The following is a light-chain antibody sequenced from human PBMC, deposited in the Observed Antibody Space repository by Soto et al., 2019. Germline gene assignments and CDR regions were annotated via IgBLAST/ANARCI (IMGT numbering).Light chain of an antibody. CDR2: GAS. V-gene: IGKV3-15*01. Sequence: ERVMTQSPATLSVSPGERATLSCRASQSVGGDLAWYQQKPGQAPRLLIYGASSRAPGIPDRFSGSGSGTEFTLTICSLQSEDSAVYYCQQYENWPQLTFGGGTKVEIK. CDR1: QSVGGD. CDR3: QQYENWPQLT. J-gene: IGKJ4*01.